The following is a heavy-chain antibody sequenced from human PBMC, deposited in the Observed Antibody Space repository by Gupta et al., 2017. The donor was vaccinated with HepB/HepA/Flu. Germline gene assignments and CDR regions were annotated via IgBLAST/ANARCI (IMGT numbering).Heavy chain of an antibody. CDR3: ARDPRLKNNEAAILYYYYGMDG. CDR2: INHNSGGP. J-gene: IGHJ6*01. CDR1: GYTFTGYY. D-gene: IGHD2-2*02. Sequence: QVQLVQSGAAVKKPEASVKVSCKASGYTFTGYYMHCVRQAPGQGLEWMGWINHNSGGPNDAQKVQGWVTMTREKSISTADRERSRLRSDDTAGYYCARDPRLKNNEAAILYYYYGMDGWGQGTTGTV. V-gene: IGHV1-2*04.